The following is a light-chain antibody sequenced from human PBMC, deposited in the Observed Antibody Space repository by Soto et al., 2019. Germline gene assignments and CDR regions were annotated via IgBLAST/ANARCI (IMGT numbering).Light chain of an antibody. CDR3: TSYTSSSTLYV. CDR2: DVR. J-gene: IGLJ1*01. CDR1: SCDVGGYNY. Sequence: QSALIQPASVSGSPGQSITISCTGTSCDVGGYNYVSWYQQHPGKAPKLMIYDVRNRASGASNRFSGSKSGNTASLTISGLQTEDEADYYCTSYTSSSTLYVFGTGTKLTV. V-gene: IGLV2-14*01.